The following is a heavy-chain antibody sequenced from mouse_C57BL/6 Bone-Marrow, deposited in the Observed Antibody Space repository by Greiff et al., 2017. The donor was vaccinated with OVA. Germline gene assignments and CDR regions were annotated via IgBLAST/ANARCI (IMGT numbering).Heavy chain of an antibody. D-gene: IGHD3-2*02. Sequence: VQLQQSGPVLVKPGASVKMSCKASGYTFTDYYMNWVKQSHGKSLEWIGVINPYNGGTSYNQKFKGKATLTVDKSSSTAYMQLSSLTSEDSAVYFCARSDSSGYYAMDYWGQGTSVTVSS. CDR3: ARSDSSGYYAMDY. J-gene: IGHJ4*01. CDR1: GYTFTDYY. CDR2: INPYNGGT. V-gene: IGHV1-19*01.